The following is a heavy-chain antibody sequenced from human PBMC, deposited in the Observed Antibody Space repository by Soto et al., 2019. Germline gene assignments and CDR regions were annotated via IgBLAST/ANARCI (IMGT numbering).Heavy chain of an antibody. CDR1: GGSISSCGYY. CDR2: VYYSGST. Sequence: SETLSLTCTVSGGSISSCGYYWSWIRQHPGKGLEWIGYVYYSGSTYYNPSLKSRVTISVDTSKNQFSLKLSSVTAADTAVYYCARDLRWFGELSSLDPWGQGTLVTVSS. D-gene: IGHD3-10*01. J-gene: IGHJ5*02. V-gene: IGHV4-31*03. CDR3: ARDLRWFGELSSLDP.